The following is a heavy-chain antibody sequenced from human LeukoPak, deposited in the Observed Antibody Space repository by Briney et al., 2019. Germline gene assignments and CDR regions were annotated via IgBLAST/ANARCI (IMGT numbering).Heavy chain of an antibody. D-gene: IGHD3-16*01. Sequence: GGSLRLSCAASGFTFTSYAMNWVRQAPGKGLEWVSATSGSGGSTYYADSVKGRFTISRDNSKNTLYLQMNSLRAEDAAVYYCAKVTYDYVWGSYENWGQGTLVTVSS. CDR2: TSGSGGST. J-gene: IGHJ4*02. CDR1: GFTFTSYA. CDR3: AKVTYDYVWGSYEN. V-gene: IGHV3-23*01.